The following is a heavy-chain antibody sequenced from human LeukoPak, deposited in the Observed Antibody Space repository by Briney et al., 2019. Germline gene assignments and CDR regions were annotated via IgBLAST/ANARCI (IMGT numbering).Heavy chain of an antibody. Sequence: ASVKVSCKASGYTFTGYYMHWVREAPGQGLEWMGRINPNSGGTNYAQKFQGRVTMTRDTSISTAYMELSRLRSDDTAVYYCARRIAAAGTMGFDYWGQGTLVTVS. CDR1: GYTFTGYY. CDR3: ARRIAAAGTMGFDY. J-gene: IGHJ4*02. D-gene: IGHD6-13*01. CDR2: INPNSGGT. V-gene: IGHV1-2*06.